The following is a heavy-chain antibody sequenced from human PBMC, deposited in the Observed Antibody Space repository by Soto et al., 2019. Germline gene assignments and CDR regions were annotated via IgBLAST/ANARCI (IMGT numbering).Heavy chain of an antibody. D-gene: IGHD3-10*01. CDR2: IYYSGST. CDR3: AFSSGSGRSPLDY. CDR1: GGSISSGDYY. J-gene: IGHJ4*02. Sequence: PSETLSLTCTVSGGSISSGDYYWSWIRQPPGKGLEWIVYIYYSGSTYYNPSLKSRVTISVDTSKNQFSLKLSSVTAADTAVYYCAFSSGSGRSPLDYWGQGTLVTVSS. V-gene: IGHV4-30-4*01.